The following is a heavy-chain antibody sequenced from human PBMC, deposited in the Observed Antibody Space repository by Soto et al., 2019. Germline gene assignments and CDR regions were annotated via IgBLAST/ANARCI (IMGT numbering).Heavy chain of an antibody. V-gene: IGHV3-23*01. CDR2: ISGSGGST. D-gene: IGHD3-10*01. CDR3: AKGPYGPGSFDY. CDR1: GFTFSSYA. Sequence: EVQLLESGGGLVQPGGSLRLSCAASGFTFSSYAVSWVRQAPGKGLEWVSAISGSGGSTYYAESVKGRFTISRDNSKNTLYLQMNGLRAEDTAVYYCAKGPYGPGSFDYWGQGTLVTVSS. J-gene: IGHJ4*02.